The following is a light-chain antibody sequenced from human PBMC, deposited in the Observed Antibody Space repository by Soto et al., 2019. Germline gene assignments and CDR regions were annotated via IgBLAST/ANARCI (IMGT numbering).Light chain of an antibody. CDR1: SSDIGGYNS. J-gene: IGLJ1*01. Sequence: QSVLTQSPSASGSPGQSVTISCTGTSSDIGGYNSVSWYQQHPGKAPKVMIYDVTKRPSGVPDRFSGSKSGNTASLTVSSLQTEDEADYYRSPYTSRSTLPFGTGTKVTVL. CDR3: SPYTSRSTLP. V-gene: IGLV2-8*01. CDR2: DVT.